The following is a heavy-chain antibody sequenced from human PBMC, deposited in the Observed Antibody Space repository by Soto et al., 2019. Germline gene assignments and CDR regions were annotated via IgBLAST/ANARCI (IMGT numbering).Heavy chain of an antibody. J-gene: IGHJ4*02. CDR2: IDGGGGDT. V-gene: IGHV3-23*01. D-gene: IGHD2-15*01. CDR1: GFTFSNYA. CDR3: PRRLAGSTATYFDY. Sequence: GSLRLSCTASGFTFSNYAMGWVRQAPGKGLEWVSSIDGGGGDTYYADSVKGRFSVSKDNSKSTLYLQMNSLRAEDAAIYYCPRRLAGSTATYFDYWGQGT.